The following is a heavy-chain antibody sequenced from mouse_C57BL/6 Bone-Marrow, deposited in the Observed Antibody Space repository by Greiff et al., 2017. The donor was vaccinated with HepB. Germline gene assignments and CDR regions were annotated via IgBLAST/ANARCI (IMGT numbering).Heavy chain of an antibody. CDR1: GYTFTDYY. CDR2: IFPGSGST. CDR3: APPYYDYAFDY. Sequence: VKVVDSGPELVKPGASVKISCKASGYTFTDYYINWVKQRPGQGLEWIGWIFPGSGSTYYNEKFKGKATLTVDKSSSTAYMLLSSLTSEDSAVYFCAPPYYDYAFDYWGQGTTLTVSS. V-gene: IGHV1-75*01. J-gene: IGHJ2*01. D-gene: IGHD2-4*01.